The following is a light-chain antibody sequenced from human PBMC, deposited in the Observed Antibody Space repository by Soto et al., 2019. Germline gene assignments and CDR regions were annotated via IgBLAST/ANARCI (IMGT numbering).Light chain of an antibody. CDR2: GAS. CDR1: QKLSRN. CDR3: QQYDNWPHT. J-gene: IGKJ2*01. Sequence: EMVMTQSPATLSVSPGERATLSCRARQKLSRNLAWYQQQPGQAPRLLIYGASTRATGIPARFSGSGSGTDFTLTISSLQSEDFAVYYCQQYDNWPHTFGQGTKLEIK. V-gene: IGKV3-15*01.